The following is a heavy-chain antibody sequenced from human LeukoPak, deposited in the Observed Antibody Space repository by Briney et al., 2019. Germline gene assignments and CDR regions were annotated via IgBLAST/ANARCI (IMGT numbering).Heavy chain of an antibody. Sequence: PGGSLRLSCAASGFTFSSYEMNWVRQAPGKGLEWVSSISSSGSTIYYADSVKGRFTISRDNAKNSLYLQMNSLRAEDTAVYYCAREGPASVVPYHAFDIWGQGTMVTVSS. CDR2: ISSSGSTI. CDR3: AREGPASVVPYHAFDI. J-gene: IGHJ3*02. CDR1: GFTFSSYE. V-gene: IGHV3-48*03. D-gene: IGHD4-23*01.